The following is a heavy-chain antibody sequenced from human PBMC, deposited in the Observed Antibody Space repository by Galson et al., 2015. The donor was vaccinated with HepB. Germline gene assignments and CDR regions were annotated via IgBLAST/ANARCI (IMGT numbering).Heavy chain of an antibody. Sequence: SLRLSCAASGFTFSSYAMHWVRQAPGKGLEWVAVISYDGSNKYYADSVKGRFTISRDNSKNTLYLQMNSLRAEDTAVYYCARADTAMVTGSDYWGQGTLVTVSS. D-gene: IGHD5-18*01. CDR1: GFTFSSYA. CDR3: ARADTAMVTGSDY. J-gene: IGHJ4*02. CDR2: ISYDGSNK. V-gene: IGHV3-30-3*01.